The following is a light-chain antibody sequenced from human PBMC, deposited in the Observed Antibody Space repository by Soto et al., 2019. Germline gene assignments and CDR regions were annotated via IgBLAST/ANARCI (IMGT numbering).Light chain of an antibody. J-gene: IGLJ1*01. CDR2: DVS. Sequence: SALTQPRSVSGSPGQSVTISCSGTSSDVAGYNYVSWYQQHPGKAPKLMIYDVSKRPSGVPDRFSGSKSGNTASLTISGLQAEDEADYYCCSYAGRYTYVFGTGTKVTVL. CDR3: CSYAGRYTYV. V-gene: IGLV2-11*01. CDR1: SSDVAGYNY.